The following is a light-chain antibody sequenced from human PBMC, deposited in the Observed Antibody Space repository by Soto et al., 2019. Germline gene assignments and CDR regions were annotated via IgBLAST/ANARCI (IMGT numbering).Light chain of an antibody. J-gene: IGKJ4*01. CDR1: QNVGTN. Sequence: IVMTQSPATLSVSPGERVTLSCTASQNVGTNLAWYQQKPGQAPRLLIYGSSTRATGIPATFSGSGSGTEFTLTISSLQSEESAVYYCQQYNNWGLSFGGGTKVDIK. V-gene: IGKV3D-15*01. CDR2: GSS. CDR3: QQYNNWGLS.